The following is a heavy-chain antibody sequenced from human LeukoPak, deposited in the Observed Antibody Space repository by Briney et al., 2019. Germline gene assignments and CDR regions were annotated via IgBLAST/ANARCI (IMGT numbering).Heavy chain of an antibody. V-gene: IGHV3-23*01. CDR2: MSGNGDTT. Sequence: GGSLRLSCAATGFSLTNYAMTWIRQAPGKGLEWVAYMSGNGDTTYYADSVRGRSTISRDNLKNTLYLEMDSLRAEDTAIYYCATRSTQTAPSNYIYFYMDVWGKGTTVTVS. CDR3: ATRSTQTAPSNYIYFYMDV. D-gene: IGHD2-21*02. J-gene: IGHJ6*03. CDR1: GFSLTNYA.